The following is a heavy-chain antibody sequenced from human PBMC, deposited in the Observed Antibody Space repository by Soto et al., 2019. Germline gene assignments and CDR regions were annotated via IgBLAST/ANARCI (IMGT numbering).Heavy chain of an antibody. Sequence: GASVKVSCKASGDSFITYGISWVRQAPGQGLEWMGWISTYNGNTNYAQKFQGRVTMTTDTSTTTGYMELRSLRSDDTAVYYCARDRPTSSIRARDYYYGMDVWGQGTTVTVSS. D-gene: IGHD6-6*01. V-gene: IGHV1-18*01. CDR1: GDSFITYG. CDR2: ISTYNGNT. J-gene: IGHJ6*02. CDR3: ARDRPTSSIRARDYYYGMDV.